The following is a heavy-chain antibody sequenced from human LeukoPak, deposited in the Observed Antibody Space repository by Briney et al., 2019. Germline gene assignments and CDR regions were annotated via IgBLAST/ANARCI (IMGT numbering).Heavy chain of an antibody. V-gene: IGHV4-31*11. D-gene: IGHD3-10*01. CDR1: GGSFSGYY. J-gene: IGHJ4*02. CDR2: IYYSGST. CDR3: ARSAGGYDY. Sequence: PSETLSLTCAVYGGSFSGYYWSWIRQHPGKGLEWIGYIYYSGSTYYNPSLKSRVTISVDTSKNQFSLKLSSVTAADTAVYYCARSAGGYDYWGQGTLVTVSS.